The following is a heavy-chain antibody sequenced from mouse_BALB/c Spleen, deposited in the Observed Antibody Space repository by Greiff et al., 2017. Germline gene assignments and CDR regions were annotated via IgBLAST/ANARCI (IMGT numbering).Heavy chain of an antibody. V-gene: IGHV14-3*02. CDR2: IDPANGNT. Sequence: EVQLQQSGAELVKPGASVKLSCTASGFNIKDTYMHWVKQRPEQGLEWIGRIDPANGNTKYDPKFQGKATITADTSSNTAYLQLSSLTSEDTAVYYCARGDSSGYLFAYWGQGTLVTVSA. CDR3: ARGDSSGYLFAY. J-gene: IGHJ3*01. CDR1: GFNIKDTY. D-gene: IGHD3-2*01.